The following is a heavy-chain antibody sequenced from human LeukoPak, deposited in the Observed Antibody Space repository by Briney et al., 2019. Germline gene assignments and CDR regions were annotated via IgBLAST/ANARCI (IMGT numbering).Heavy chain of an antibody. J-gene: IGHJ4*02. D-gene: IGHD6-13*01. CDR2: INPNSGGT. Sequence: ASVKVSCKASGYTFTGYYMHWVRQAPGQGLEWMGWINPNSGGTNYAQKFQGRVTMIRDTSISTAYMELSRLRSDDTAVYYCARVFGIAAAGTSFDYWGQGTLVTVSS. CDR1: GYTFTGYY. CDR3: ARVFGIAAAGTSFDY. V-gene: IGHV1-2*02.